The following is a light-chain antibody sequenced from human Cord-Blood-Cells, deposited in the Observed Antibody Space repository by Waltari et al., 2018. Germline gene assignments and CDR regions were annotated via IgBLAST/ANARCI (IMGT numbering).Light chain of an antibody. CDR1: SSDVGGYNY. V-gene: IGLV2-14*01. CDR2: DVS. CDR3: SSYTSSSTLV. J-gene: IGLJ1*01. Sequence: QSALTQPASVSGSPGQSITLPCTGTSSDVGGYNYVSLYQQHPGKAPKLMIYDVSNRPSGVSNRFSGSKSGNTASLTISGLQAEDEADYYCSSYTSSSTLVFGTGTKVTVL.